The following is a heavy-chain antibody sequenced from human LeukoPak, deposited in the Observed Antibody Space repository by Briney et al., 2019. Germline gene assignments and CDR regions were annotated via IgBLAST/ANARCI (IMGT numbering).Heavy chain of an antibody. Sequence: PGGSLRLSCAASGFTVSSNYMSWVRQAPGKGLEWVSVIYSGGSTYYADSVKGRFTISRDNSKNTLYLQMNSLRAEDTAVYYCARGCSGGSCYSTTYYYYGMDVWGQGTTVTVSS. V-gene: IGHV3-53*01. J-gene: IGHJ6*02. D-gene: IGHD2-15*01. CDR2: IYSGGST. CDR3: ARGCSGGSCYSTTYYYYGMDV. CDR1: GFTVSSNY.